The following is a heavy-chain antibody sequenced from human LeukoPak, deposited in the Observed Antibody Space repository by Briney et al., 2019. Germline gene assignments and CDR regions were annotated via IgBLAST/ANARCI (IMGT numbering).Heavy chain of an antibody. D-gene: IGHD3-22*01. Sequence: GGSLRLSCAASGFTFSSYDMIWVRQAPGKGLEWVAVIWYDGSNKYYADSVKGRFTISRDNSKNTLYLEMNSLRAEDTAVYYCARDYYYDSSGYWDYYFDYWGQGTLVSVSS. CDR2: IWYDGSNK. V-gene: IGHV3-33*08. J-gene: IGHJ4*02. CDR1: GFTFSSYD. CDR3: ARDYYYDSSGYWDYYFDY.